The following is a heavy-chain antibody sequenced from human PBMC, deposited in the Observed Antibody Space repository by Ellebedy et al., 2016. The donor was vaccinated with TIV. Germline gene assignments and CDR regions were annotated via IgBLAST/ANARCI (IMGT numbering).Heavy chain of an antibody. V-gene: IGHV3-15*01. CDR2: ITSKTDGGTT. CDR3: TTEYGDYPIPTYYNYMDV. Sequence: GESLKISCAASGFTFSNAWMSWVRQAPGKGLKWVGHITSKTDGGTTDYAAPVKGRFTISRDDSKNTLYLQMNSLKTEDTAVYYCTTEYGDYPIPTYYNYMDVWGKGTTVTVSS. CDR1: GFTFSNAW. J-gene: IGHJ6*03. D-gene: IGHD4-17*01.